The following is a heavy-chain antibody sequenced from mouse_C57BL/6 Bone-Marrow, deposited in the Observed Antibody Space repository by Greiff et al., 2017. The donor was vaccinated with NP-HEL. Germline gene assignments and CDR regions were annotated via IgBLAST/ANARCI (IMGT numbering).Heavy chain of an antibody. D-gene: IGHD1-1*01. CDR3: ARPAVVADFDY. Sequence: QVQLKQPGAELVRPGTSVKLSCKASGYTFTSYWMHWVKQRPGQGLEWIGVIDPSDSYTNYNQKFKGKATLTVDTSSSTAYMQLSSLTSEDSAVYYCARPAVVADFDYWGQGTTLTVSS. CDR1: GYTFTSYW. V-gene: IGHV1-59*01. CDR2: IDPSDSYT. J-gene: IGHJ2*01.